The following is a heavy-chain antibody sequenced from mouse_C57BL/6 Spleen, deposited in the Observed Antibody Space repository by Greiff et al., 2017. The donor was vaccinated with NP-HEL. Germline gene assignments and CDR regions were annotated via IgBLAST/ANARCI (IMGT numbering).Heavy chain of an antibody. CDR1: GYAFSSYW. CDR2: IYPGDGDT. D-gene: IGHD1-1*01. V-gene: IGHV1-80*01. J-gene: IGHJ2*01. Sequence: QVHVKQSGAELVKPGASVKISCKASGYAFSSYWMNWVKQRPGKGLEWIGQIYPGDGDTNYNGKFKGKATLTADKSSSTAYMQLSSLTSEDSAVYFCARYFITTVVGNYFDYWGQGTTLTVSS. CDR3: ARYFITTVVGNYFDY.